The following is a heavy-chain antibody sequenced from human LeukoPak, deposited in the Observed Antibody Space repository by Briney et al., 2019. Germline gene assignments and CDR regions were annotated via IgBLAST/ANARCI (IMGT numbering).Heavy chain of an antibody. CDR1: GGSISSSNW. V-gene: IGHV3-53*01. CDR3: ARDRDTGWGPGDAFDI. D-gene: IGHD1-14*01. J-gene: IGHJ3*02. Sequence: GTLSLTCAVSGGSISSSNWWSWVRQPPGKGLEWVSVIYSGGSTYYADSVKGRFTISRDNSKNTLYLQMNSLRAEDTAVYYCARDRDTGWGPGDAFDIWGQGTMVTVSS. CDR2: IYSGGST.